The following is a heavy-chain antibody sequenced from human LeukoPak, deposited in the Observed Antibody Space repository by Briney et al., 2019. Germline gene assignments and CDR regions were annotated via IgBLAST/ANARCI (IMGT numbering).Heavy chain of an antibody. CDR3: ARGPPHYYDTSGYYPYRGVISHYFDS. Sequence: SVKIFCKASGGTFSSYAISWVRQAPGQGLEWMGAIIPIIGTANYSQKFQGRVTISADESTSTGYIELRSLRSEDTAVYFCARGPPHYYDTSGYYPYRGVISHYFDSWGQGTLVTVSS. V-gene: IGHV1-69*13. D-gene: IGHD3-22*01. CDR1: GGTFSSYA. CDR2: IIPIIGTA. J-gene: IGHJ4*02.